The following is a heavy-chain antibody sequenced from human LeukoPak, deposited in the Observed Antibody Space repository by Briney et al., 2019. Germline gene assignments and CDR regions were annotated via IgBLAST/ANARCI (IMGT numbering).Heavy chain of an antibody. CDR2: ISGSGGST. J-gene: IGHJ4*02. V-gene: IGHV3-23*01. CDR3: ATSPFMVRGVTPDY. CDR1: GFPFSTYA. D-gene: IGHD3-10*01. Sequence: PGGSLRLSCAASGFPFSTYAMSWVRQAPGKGLEWVSGISGSGGSTYYADSVKGRFTISRDNSKNTLYLQMNSLRAVDTAVYYCATSPFMVRGVTPDYWGQGTLITVSS.